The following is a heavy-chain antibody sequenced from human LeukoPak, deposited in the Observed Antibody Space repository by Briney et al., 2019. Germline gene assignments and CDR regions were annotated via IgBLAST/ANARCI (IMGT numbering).Heavy chain of an antibody. Sequence: GGSLRLSCAASGFSFTTTWMHWVRQAPGKGLEWVALIYSDSSRTTYADSVKGRFTISRDNAKNTVYLQMSSLRVEDTAVYFCTKDAGYASDYWGQGILVPVSS. CDR2: IYSDSSRT. J-gene: IGHJ4*02. CDR3: TKDAGYASDY. V-gene: IGHV3-74*01. D-gene: IGHD2-15*01. CDR1: GFSFTTTW.